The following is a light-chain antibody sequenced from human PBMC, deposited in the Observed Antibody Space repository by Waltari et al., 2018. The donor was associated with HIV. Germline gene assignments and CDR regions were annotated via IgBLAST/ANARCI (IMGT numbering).Light chain of an antibody. CDR1: RSLRHSNGHNL. Sequence: IVMTQSPLLMSVRPGESATMSCRSSRSLRHSNGHNLLDWYVVKPGRSPQVVMSVASYGASGVPDRFRGGGSGTDFTLRIDKVQAEDIGTYYCMQGVEGPFFVGGGT. CDR3: MQGVEGPFF. J-gene: IGKJ4*01. CDR2: VAS. V-gene: IGKV2-28*01.